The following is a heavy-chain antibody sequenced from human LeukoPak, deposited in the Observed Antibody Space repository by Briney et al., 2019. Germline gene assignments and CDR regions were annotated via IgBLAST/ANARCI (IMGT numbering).Heavy chain of an antibody. D-gene: IGHD1-26*01. CDR2: IKQDGGEI. CDR1: GFTFSRYW. V-gene: IGHV3-7*01. Sequence: GGSLRLSCAASGFTFSRYWMSWVRQAPGKGLEWVANIKQDGGEIYYVDSVKGRFTISRDNAKNSVYLHMNSLRAEDTAVYYCASEWEPYGGFDPWGQGTLVTVSS. J-gene: IGHJ5*02. CDR3: ASEWEPYGGFDP.